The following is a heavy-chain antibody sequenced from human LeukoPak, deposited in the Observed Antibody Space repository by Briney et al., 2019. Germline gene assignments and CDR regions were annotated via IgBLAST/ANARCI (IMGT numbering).Heavy chain of an antibody. J-gene: IGHJ4*02. CDR1: GGSISSGGYS. D-gene: IGHD6-13*01. CDR3: ASLYSTEGY. CDR2: IYHSGST. V-gene: IGHV4-30-2*01. Sequence: SQTLSLTCAVSGGSISSGGYSWSWIRQPPGKGLEWIGYIYHSGSTYYNPSLKSRVTISVDRSKNQFSLKLSSVTAADTAVYYCASLYSTEGYWGQGTLVTVSS.